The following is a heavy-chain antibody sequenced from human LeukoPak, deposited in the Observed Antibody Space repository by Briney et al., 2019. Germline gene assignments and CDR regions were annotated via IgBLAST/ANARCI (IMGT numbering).Heavy chain of an antibody. D-gene: IGHD3-22*01. J-gene: IGHJ5*02. CDR3: ATRMGDYYDSSPISP. Sequence: ASVKVSCKAFGYTFTSNYMHWVRQAPGQGPEWMGVISPSGGSTTYAQKFQGRVTITADESTSTAYMELSSLRSEDTAVYYCATRMGDYYDSSPISPWGQGTLVTVSS. CDR2: ISPSGGST. CDR1: GYTFTSNY. V-gene: IGHV1-46*01.